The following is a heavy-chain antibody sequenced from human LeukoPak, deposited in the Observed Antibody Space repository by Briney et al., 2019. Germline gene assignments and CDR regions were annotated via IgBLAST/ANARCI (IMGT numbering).Heavy chain of an antibody. CDR2: ISHTGTI. D-gene: IGHD3-22*01. V-gene: IGHV4-34*01. J-gene: IGHJ4*02. Sequence: PSETLSLTCAAYGGSFSGHSWSWIRQAPGKGLEWIGEISHTGTINYNPSLKSRVTISADTSKNQFSLRLSSVTAADTAVYYCARHVHVSMIVVILSDYFDYWGRGTLVSVSS. CDR1: GGSFSGHS. CDR3: ARHVHVSMIVVILSDYFDY.